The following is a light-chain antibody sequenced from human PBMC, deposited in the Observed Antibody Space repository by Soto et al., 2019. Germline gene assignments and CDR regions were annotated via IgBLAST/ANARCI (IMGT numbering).Light chain of an antibody. CDR2: EAS. V-gene: IGKV1-5*03. CDR3: QQYNTYSWT. CDR1: QSIKSW. Sequence: DIQMTQSPSTLSASVGDRVTITCRASQSIKSWLAWYQQKPGKAPKLLIYEASSLESGAPSRFGGSGSGTEFTLTISSLQPDDFATYYCQQYNTYSWTFGQGTKVEIK. J-gene: IGKJ1*01.